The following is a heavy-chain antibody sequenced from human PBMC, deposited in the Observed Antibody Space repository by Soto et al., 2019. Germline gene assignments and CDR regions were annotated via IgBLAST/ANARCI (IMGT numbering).Heavy chain of an antibody. J-gene: IGHJ4*02. CDR2: IYYSGSA. Sequence: SETLSLTCTVSGGSISSSSYYWGWIRQPPGKGLEWIGYIYYSGSANYNPSLKSRVTISVDTSKNQFSLKLSSVTAADTAVYYCARGKAMVRGVTLYYFDYWGQGTLVTVSS. CDR1: GGSISSSSYY. V-gene: IGHV4-61*05. D-gene: IGHD3-10*01. CDR3: ARGKAMVRGVTLYYFDY.